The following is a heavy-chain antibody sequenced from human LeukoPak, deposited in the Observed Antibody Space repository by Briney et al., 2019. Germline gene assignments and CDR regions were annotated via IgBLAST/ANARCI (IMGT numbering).Heavy chain of an antibody. Sequence: QPGRSLRLSCAASGFTFSSYGMHWVRQAPGKGLEWVAVISYDGSNKYYADSVKGRFTISRDNSKNMVYLHMDSLRADDTAVYYCAKAFREFGSTSYSAFDVWGQGTMVTVSS. CDR3: AKAFREFGSTSYSAFDV. J-gene: IGHJ3*01. D-gene: IGHD6-13*01. CDR2: ISYDGSNK. CDR1: GFTFSSYG. V-gene: IGHV3-30*18.